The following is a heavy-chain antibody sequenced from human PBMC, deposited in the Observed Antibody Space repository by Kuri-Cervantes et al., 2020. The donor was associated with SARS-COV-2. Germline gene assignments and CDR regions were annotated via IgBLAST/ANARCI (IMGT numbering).Heavy chain of an antibody. Sequence: SQTLSLTCAVYGGSFSGYYWSWIRQPPGKGLEWIGYIHNSGSTNYNPSLKNRVTISVDPTKKQISLKLSSVTAADTAVYYCARNGDNWEHFDYWGQGALVTVSS. CDR3: ARNGDNWEHFDY. D-gene: IGHD1-1*01. J-gene: IGHJ4*02. CDR1: GGSFSGYY. V-gene: IGHV4-59*01. CDR2: IHNSGST.